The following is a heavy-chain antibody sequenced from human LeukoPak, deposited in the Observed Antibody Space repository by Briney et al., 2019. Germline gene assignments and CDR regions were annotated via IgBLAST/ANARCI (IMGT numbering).Heavy chain of an antibody. D-gene: IGHD1-26*01. CDR2: IDWDDDK. V-gene: IGHV2-70*01. CDR3: ARINIVGATHNFDY. CDR1: GFSLSTSGMC. J-gene: IGHJ4*02. Sequence: SGPTLVNPTQTLTLTCTFSGFSLSTSGMCVSWIRQPPGKALEWLALIDWDDDKYYSTSLKTRLTISKDTSKNQVVLTMTNMEPVDTATYYCARINIVGATHNFDYWGQGTLVTVSS.